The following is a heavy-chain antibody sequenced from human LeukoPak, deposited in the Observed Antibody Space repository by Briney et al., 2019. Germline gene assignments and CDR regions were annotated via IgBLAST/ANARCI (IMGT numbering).Heavy chain of an antibody. D-gene: IGHD6-19*01. J-gene: IGHJ4*02. CDR3: ARDKWFRGLVRSDY. CDR2: MNPNSGNT. V-gene: IGHV1-8*01. Sequence: ASVKVSCKASGYTFTSYDINWVRQATGQGLEWMGWMNPNSGNTGYAQKFQGRVTITRNTSISTAYMELSSLRSEDTAVYYCARDKWFRGLVRSDYWGQGTLVTVSS. CDR1: GYTFTSYD.